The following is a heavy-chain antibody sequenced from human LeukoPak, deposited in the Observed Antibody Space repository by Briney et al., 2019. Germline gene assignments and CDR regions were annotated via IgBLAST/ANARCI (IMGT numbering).Heavy chain of an antibody. V-gene: IGHV4-59*01. Sequence: SPSLSPTRTVAAVSIATNSWAWSRQPPRKGRWWLGYIYYSGPPNYNPSLKSRVTMSVDMSKNQFSLKLSSVTAADTAVYYCARCIIGGVRGVIEVPYYFDYWGQGTLVTVSS. CDR1: AVSIATNS. D-gene: IGHD3-10*01. J-gene: IGHJ4*02. CDR2: IYYSGPP. CDR3: ARCIIGGVRGVIEVPYYFDY.